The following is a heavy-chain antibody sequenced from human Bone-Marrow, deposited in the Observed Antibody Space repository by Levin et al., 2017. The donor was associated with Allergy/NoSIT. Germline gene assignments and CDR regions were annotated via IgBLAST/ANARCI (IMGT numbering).Heavy chain of an antibody. CDR3: AKDIAITTLFYHYGMDV. CDR2: ISYEGRNP. CDR1: GFTFKNYG. J-gene: IGHJ6*02. Sequence: PGGSLRLSCAASGFTFKNYGMHWVRQAPGKGLEWVAVISYEGRNPYYADSVKGRFTISRDNSKDTLYLQLNNLRPEDSAVYYCAKDIAITTLFYHYGMDVWGQGTTVTVSS. D-gene: IGHD3-9*01. V-gene: IGHV3-30*18.